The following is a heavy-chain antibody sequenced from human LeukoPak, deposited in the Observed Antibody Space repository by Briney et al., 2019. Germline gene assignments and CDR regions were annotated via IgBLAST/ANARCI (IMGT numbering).Heavy chain of an antibody. CDR1: GFTISSYA. Sequence: GGSLRLSCAASGFTISSYAMSWVRQPPGKGLEWVSAISGSGGSTYYADSVKGRFTISRDNSKNTLYLQMNSLRAEDTAVYYCAKDLWFGDPQGYWGQGTLVTVSS. J-gene: IGHJ4*02. D-gene: IGHD3-10*01. CDR3: AKDLWFGDPQGY. V-gene: IGHV3-23*01. CDR2: ISGSGGST.